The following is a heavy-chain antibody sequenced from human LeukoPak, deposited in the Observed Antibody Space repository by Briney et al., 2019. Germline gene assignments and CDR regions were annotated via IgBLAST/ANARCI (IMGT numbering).Heavy chain of an antibody. J-gene: IGHJ6*03. D-gene: IGHD6-6*01. V-gene: IGHV3-21*01. CDR3: ARDPATSSYYSYYYMDV. CDR1: GFTFSTYA. Sequence: GGSLRLSCVASGFTFSTYAMNWVRQAPGKGLEWVSFVSPSSTYIYYADSVKGRFTISRDNAKNSLYPQMYSLRAEDTAVYYCARDPATSSYYSYYYMDVWGKGTTVTVSS. CDR2: VSPSSTYI.